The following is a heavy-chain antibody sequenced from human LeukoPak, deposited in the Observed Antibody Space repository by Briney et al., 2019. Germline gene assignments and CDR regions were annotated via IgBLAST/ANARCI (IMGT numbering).Heavy chain of an antibody. D-gene: IGHD5-12*01. V-gene: IGHV3-21*01. Sequence: PGGSLRLSCAASGFTFSSYSMNWVRQAPGKGLEWVSSISSSSYIYYADSVKGRFTISRDNAKNSLYLQMNSLRAEDTAVYYCARGGGSRNDAFDIWGQGTMVTVSS. CDR1: GFTFSSYS. CDR2: ISSSSYI. CDR3: ARGGGSRNDAFDI. J-gene: IGHJ3*02.